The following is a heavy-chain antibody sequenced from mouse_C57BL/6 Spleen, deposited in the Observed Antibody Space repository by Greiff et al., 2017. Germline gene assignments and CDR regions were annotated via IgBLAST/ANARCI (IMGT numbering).Heavy chain of an antibody. D-gene: IGHD2-5*01. CDR1: GYTFTSYG. Sequence: QVQLQQSGAELARPGASVKLSCKASGYTFTSYGISWVKQRTGQGLEWIGEIYPRSGNTYYNEKFKGKATVTVDKSSSTAYMELRSLTSEDSAVYFCARAYYSNYGDYWGQGTTLTVSS. V-gene: IGHV1-81*01. CDR2: IYPRSGNT. CDR3: ARAYYSNYGDY. J-gene: IGHJ2*01.